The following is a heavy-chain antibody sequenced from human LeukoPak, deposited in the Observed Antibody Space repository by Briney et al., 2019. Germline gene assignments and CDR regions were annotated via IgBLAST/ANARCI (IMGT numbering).Heavy chain of an antibody. V-gene: IGHV4-31*03. Sequence: PSETLSLTCSVSGGSISNGGYYWSWIRQHPEKGLEWIGYIFYNGNTYYNPSLKSRVTISVDTSKNQFSLKVTSVTAADTAVYYCERDARFSGTPPFGMDVWGQGTTVTVSS. CDR3: ERDARFSGTPPFGMDV. CDR1: GGSISNGGYY. CDR2: IFYNGNT. J-gene: IGHJ6*02. D-gene: IGHD6-25*01.